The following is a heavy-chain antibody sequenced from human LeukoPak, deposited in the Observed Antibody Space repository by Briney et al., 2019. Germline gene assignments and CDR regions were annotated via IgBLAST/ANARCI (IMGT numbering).Heavy chain of an antibody. Sequence: PGGSLRLSCAASGFTFDDYAMHWVRQAPGKGLEWVSSISWNSVAIGYADSVRGRFTISRDNYKNTLYLQLKSLRAEDTAVYFCAKSLNPAARHPFFDYWAQGVLVTVSS. CDR3: AKSLNPAARHPFFDY. CDR2: ISWNSVAI. J-gene: IGHJ4*02. V-gene: IGHV3-9*01. D-gene: IGHD6-6*01. CDR1: GFTFDDYA.